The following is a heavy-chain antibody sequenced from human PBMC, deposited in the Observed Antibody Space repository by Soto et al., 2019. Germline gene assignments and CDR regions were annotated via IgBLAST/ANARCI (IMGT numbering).Heavy chain of an antibody. CDR2: INHSGST. CDR1: GGSFSGYY. D-gene: IGHD2-2*01. Sequence: SETLSLTCAVYGGSFSGYYWSWIRQPPGKGLEWIGEINHSGSTNYNPSLKSRVTISVDTSKNQFSLKLSSVTAADTAVYYCARSSPYRGWFDPWGQGTLVTVSS. V-gene: IGHV4-34*01. CDR3: ARSSPYRGWFDP. J-gene: IGHJ5*02.